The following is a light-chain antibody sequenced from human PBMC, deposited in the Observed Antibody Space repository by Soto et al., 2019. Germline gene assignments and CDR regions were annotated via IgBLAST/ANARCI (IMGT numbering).Light chain of an antibody. CDR2: GAS. Sequence: EIVMTQSPATLSVSPGERATLSCRASQSVSSNLAWYQQKPGQAPRLLIYGASTRATGIPARFSGSGSGTDFTLTITTLQSEDFAVYYCQHYNNWPRTFGQGTNVQIK. CDR1: QSVSSN. V-gene: IGKV3-15*01. J-gene: IGKJ1*01. CDR3: QHYNNWPRT.